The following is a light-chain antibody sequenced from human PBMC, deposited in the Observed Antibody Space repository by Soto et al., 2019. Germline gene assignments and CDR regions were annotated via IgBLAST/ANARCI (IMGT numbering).Light chain of an antibody. CDR2: EGS. CDR3: CSSASSRTVV. CDR1: STAFWRYML. Sequence: ALTHPSSVSGSPGQSITISCTGSSTAFWRYMLVSWYQHHPGKVPKLIIYEGSKRRSGVSNRFSGSEPDNTASLTISGLQAEDEADYSCCSSASSRTVVFATGTKATVL. J-gene: IGLJ1*01. V-gene: IGLV2-23*01.